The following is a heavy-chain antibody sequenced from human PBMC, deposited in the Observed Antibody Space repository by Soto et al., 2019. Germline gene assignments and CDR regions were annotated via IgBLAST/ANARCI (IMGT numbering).Heavy chain of an antibody. CDR3: ARGDSSSSPWYFDL. CDR1: GFTFSSYS. CDR2: ISSSSSYI. V-gene: IGHV3-21*01. D-gene: IGHD6-6*01. Sequence: ESGGGLVKPGGSLRLSCAASGFTFSSYSMNWVRQAPGKGLEWVSSISSSSSYIYYADSVKGRFTISRDNAKNSLYLQMNSLRAEDTAVYYCARGDSSSSPWYFDLWGRGTLVTVSS. J-gene: IGHJ2*01.